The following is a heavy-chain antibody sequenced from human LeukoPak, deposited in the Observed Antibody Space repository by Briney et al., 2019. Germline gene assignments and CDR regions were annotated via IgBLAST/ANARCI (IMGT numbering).Heavy chain of an antibody. CDR3: AREKGGGNDSSGF. J-gene: IGHJ4*02. V-gene: IGHV4-38-2*02. CDR1: GYSISSGYY. Sequence: SETLSLTCTVSGYSISSGYYWGWIRPPPGKGLEWIGSIYHSGSTYYNPSLKSRVTISVDTSKNQFSLKLSSVTAADTAVYYCAREKGGGNDSSGFWGQGTLVTVSS. CDR2: IYHSGST. D-gene: IGHD3-22*01.